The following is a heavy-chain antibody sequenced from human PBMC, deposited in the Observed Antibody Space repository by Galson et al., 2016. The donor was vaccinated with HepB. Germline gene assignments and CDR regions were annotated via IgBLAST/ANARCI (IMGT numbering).Heavy chain of an antibody. CDR1: GFSLTTRAVG. CDR3: AHGSGDFGGVYCDGFDV. Sequence: PALVKPTQTLTLTCSFSGFSLTTRAVGVGWIRQPPGKALEWLALIYWNDLKRYTPSLENRLTITKDTAGDRVVLTLINVDPLDTGTYYCAHGSGDFGGVYCDGFDVWGQGTMVTVSS. V-gene: IGHV2-5*01. CDR2: IYWNDLK. J-gene: IGHJ3*01. D-gene: IGHD3-3*01.